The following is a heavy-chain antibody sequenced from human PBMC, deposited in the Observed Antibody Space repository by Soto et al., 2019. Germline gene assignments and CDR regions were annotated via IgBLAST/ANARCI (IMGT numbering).Heavy chain of an antibody. J-gene: IGHJ5*02. CDR3: ARDPHEYWTSYWFDP. CDR1: GYNFNIYG. Sequence: ASVKVSCKASGYNFNIYGINWVRQAPGQGLELMGWISAYDGKTTYAEKFQGRVTMTTDASTSTAYMELGSLRSDDTAVYYCARDPHEYWTSYWFDPWGQGTLVTVSS. V-gene: IGHV1-18*01. D-gene: IGHD3-3*01. CDR2: ISAYDGKT.